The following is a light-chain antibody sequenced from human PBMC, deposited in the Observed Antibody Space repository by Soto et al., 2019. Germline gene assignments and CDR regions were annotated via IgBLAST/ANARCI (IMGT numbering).Light chain of an antibody. CDR2: GVS. J-gene: IGKJ1*01. V-gene: IGKV3D-15*01. CDR3: QQYAYSPRT. CDR1: QTIYSN. Sequence: IVMTQSPATLSVSPGERATLSCRAGQTIYSNVAWYQQKPGQAPRLLIYGVSTRAPGIPDRFSGSASETDFTLTISRLEPEDFAVYYCQQYAYSPRTFGQGTKVDIK.